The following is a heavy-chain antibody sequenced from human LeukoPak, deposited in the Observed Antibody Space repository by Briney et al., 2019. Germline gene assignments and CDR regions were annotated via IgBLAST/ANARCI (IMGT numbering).Heavy chain of an antibody. CDR2: ISAYNGNT. V-gene: IGHV1-18*01. CDR3: GGEAYSYGPKDV. Sequence: ASVKVSCKASGYTFTSYGISWVRHAPGQGIEWVGWISAYNGNTNYAQMLQGRVTMTTDTSTSTAYMELRSLRSDDTAVYYCGGEAYSYGPKDVWGQGTTVTVSS. CDR1: GYTFTSYG. D-gene: IGHD5-18*01. J-gene: IGHJ6*02.